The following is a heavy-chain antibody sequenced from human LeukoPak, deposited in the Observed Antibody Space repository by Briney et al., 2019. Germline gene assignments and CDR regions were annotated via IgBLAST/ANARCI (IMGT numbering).Heavy chain of an antibody. J-gene: IGHJ4*02. CDR3: ARLGYNYGGRSDY. CDR2: IYYSGST. Sequence: SETLSLTCTVSGGSISSGSYYWGWIRQPPGKGLEWIGSIYYSGSTYYNPSLKSRVTISVDTSKNQFSLKLSSPTAADTAVYYCARLGYNYGGRSDYWGQGTLVTVSS. D-gene: IGHD5-18*01. V-gene: IGHV4-39*01. CDR1: GGSISSGSYY.